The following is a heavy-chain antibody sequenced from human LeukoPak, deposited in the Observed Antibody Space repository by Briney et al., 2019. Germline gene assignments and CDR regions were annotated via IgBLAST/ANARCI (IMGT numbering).Heavy chain of an antibody. CDR2: IYSTGNT. CDR3: ARGLRWLPLDS. Sequence: GGSLRLSCAASGFTVSSNFMNWVRQAPVKGLEWVSVIYSTGNTYYADSVKGRCTISRDNSKNTLYLQMNSLRAEDTAVYFCARGLRWLPLDSWGQGTLVTVSS. D-gene: IGHD5-24*01. CDR1: GFTVSSNF. V-gene: IGHV3-53*01. J-gene: IGHJ4*02.